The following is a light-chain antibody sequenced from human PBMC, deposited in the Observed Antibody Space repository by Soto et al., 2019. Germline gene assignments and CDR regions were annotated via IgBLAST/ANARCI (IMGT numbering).Light chain of an antibody. Sequence: QSVLTQPASVSGSPGQSITVSCTGTSGDVENYDLVSWYQQHPGQAPKVIIYGVTKRPSGVSNRFSGSKSGNTASLTVSGLQAEDEGDYYCSSYTATRTYVFGTGTKLTVL. J-gene: IGLJ1*01. CDR2: GVT. CDR3: SSYTATRTYV. CDR1: SGDVENYDL. V-gene: IGLV2-14*02.